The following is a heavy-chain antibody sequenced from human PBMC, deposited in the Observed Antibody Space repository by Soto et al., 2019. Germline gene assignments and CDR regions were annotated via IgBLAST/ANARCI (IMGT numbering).Heavy chain of an antibody. CDR3: AKDRGSSVMASLYYFDY. D-gene: IGHD6-19*01. V-gene: IGHV3-23*01. CDR1: GFTFSSYA. CDR2: ISGSGGST. Sequence: GGSLRLSCAASGFTFSSYAMSWVRQAPGKGLEWVSAISGSGGSTYYADSVKGRFTISRDNSKNTLYLQMNSLRAEDTAVYYCAKDRGSSVMASLYYFDYWGQGTLVTVSS. J-gene: IGHJ4*02.